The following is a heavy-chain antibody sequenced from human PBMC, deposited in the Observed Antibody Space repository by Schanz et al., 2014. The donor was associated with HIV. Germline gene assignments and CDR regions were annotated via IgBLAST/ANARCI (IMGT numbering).Heavy chain of an antibody. V-gene: IGHV3-33*08. CDR2: IWYDGSNK. CDR3: ARADYGSGSFHNGPDY. CDR1: GFTFSTCG. D-gene: IGHD3-10*01. Sequence: QVQLVESGGGVVQPGRSLRLSCAASGFTFSTCGMHWVRQAPGKGLECVAFIWYDGSNKYYADSVKGRFTISRDNVKDTLFLQLNSLRPDDSAIYYCARADYGSGSFHNGPDYWGQGTLVTVSS. J-gene: IGHJ4*02.